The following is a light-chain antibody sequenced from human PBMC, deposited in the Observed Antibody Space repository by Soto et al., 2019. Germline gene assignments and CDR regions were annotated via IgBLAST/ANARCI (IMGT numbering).Light chain of an antibody. CDR1: QSVSYN. V-gene: IGKV3D-15*01. CDR2: GAS. CDR3: QQYNNWPLLT. Sequence: EIVMTQSPATLSMSPGERATLSCRADQSVSYNLAWYQQKPGQAPRLLIYGASTRATGIPARFSGSGSGTEFTLTISSLQSEDFAVYYCQQYNNWPLLTFGGGTKVEIK. J-gene: IGKJ4*01.